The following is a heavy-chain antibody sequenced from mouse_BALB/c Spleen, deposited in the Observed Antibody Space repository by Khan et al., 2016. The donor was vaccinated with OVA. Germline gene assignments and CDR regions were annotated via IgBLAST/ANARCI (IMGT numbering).Heavy chain of an antibody. J-gene: IGHJ4*01. CDR2: IYYSGGF. Sequence: EVQLQESGPDLVKPSQSLSLTCTVTGYSITGGYSWHWIRQFPGNKLEWMGYIYYSGGFNYNPSLKSRISITRDTSKNQFFLQLNSVTTEDTATYYCVRDGNYMDYWGQGTSVTVSS. D-gene: IGHD2-1*01. V-gene: IGHV3-1*02. CDR1: GYSITGGYS. CDR3: VRDGNYMDY.